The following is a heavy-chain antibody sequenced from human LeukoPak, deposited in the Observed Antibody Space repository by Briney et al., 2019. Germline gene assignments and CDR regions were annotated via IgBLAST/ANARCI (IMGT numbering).Heavy chain of an antibody. J-gene: IGHJ4*02. CDR1: GFXFSSYW. CDR2: IKQDGSDK. CDR3: ARDRPDYYYDSGSYYNTY. V-gene: IGHV3-7*05. D-gene: IGHD3-10*01. Sequence: GGSLRLSCAASGFXFSSYWMTWVRQAPGKGLEWVANIKQDGSDKYYVDSVKGRFTISRDNAKNSLSLQMNSLRAEDTAVYYCARDRPDYYYDSGSYYNTYWGQGTLVTVSS.